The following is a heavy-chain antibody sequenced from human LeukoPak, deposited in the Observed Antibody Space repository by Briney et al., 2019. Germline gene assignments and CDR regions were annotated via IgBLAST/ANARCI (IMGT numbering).Heavy chain of an antibody. Sequence: PGGSLRLSCAASGFTFSSYGMHWVRQAPGKGLEWVAVISYDGSNKYYADSVKGRFTISRDNSKNTLYLQMNSLRAEDTAVYYCAKDYSSGSGGWGQRTLVTVSS. V-gene: IGHV3-30*18. CDR2: ISYDGSNK. D-gene: IGHD6-19*01. CDR1: GFTFSSYG. CDR3: AKDYSSGSGG. J-gene: IGHJ4*02.